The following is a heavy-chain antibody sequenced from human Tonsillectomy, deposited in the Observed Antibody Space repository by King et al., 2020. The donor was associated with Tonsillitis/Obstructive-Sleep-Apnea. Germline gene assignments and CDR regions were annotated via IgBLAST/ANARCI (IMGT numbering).Heavy chain of an antibody. CDR2: IGSSGNTI. CDR3: VRGETDCSGTNCYAGYFDY. D-gene: IGHD2-2*01. J-gene: IGHJ4*02. Sequence: VQLVESGGGLVQPGGSLRLSCAASGFTFSTYEMNWVRQAPGKGLEWVSYIGSSGNTIYYADSVKGRFTISRDNAKNSLFLQMNSLRAEDTAVYFCVRGETDCSGTNCYAGYFDYWGQGTLVTVSS. V-gene: IGHV3-48*03. CDR1: GFTFSTYE.